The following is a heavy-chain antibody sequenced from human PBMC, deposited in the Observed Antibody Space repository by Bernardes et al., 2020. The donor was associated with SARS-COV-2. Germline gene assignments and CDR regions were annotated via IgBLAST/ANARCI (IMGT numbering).Heavy chain of an antibody. D-gene: IGHD3-10*01. Sequence: GGSLRLSCAASGFTFSDYYMSWIRQAPGKGLEWVSYISSSISYTNYADSVKGRFTISRDNAKNSLYLQMNSLRAEDTAVYYCARLSVRGVIISDFFDYWGQGTLVTVSS. J-gene: IGHJ4*02. CDR3: ARLSVRGVIISDFFDY. V-gene: IGHV3-11*06. CDR2: ISSSISYT. CDR1: GFTFSDYY.